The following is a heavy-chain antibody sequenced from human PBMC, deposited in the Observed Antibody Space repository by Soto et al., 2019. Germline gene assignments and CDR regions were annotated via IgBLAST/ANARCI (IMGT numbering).Heavy chain of an antibody. CDR3: ARLWGEIGTAFDT. CDR2: FNPYTVGT. CDR1: GYTFTTYY. D-gene: IGHD1-1*01. Sequence: QGQLVQSGAEVKKPGASVKVSCKASGYTFTTYYIHWMRQAPGQGLEWMGMFNPYTVGTRYAHKFPGRDTMTGDQSTSTGYMELSRLSSDDTAVYYCARLWGEIGTAFDTWGQGTLVTVSS. V-gene: IGHV1-46*01. J-gene: IGHJ5*02.